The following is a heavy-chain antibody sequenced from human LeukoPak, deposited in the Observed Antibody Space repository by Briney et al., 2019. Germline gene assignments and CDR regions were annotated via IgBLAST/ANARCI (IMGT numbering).Heavy chain of an antibody. CDR1: GGSISSSSYY. CDR3: ARTGSSSWYSDY. D-gene: IGHD6-13*01. V-gene: IGHV4-39*01. CDR2: IYYSGST. J-gene: IGHJ4*02. Sequence: PSETLSLTCTVSGGSISSSSYYWGWIRQLPGKGLEWIGSIYYSGSTYYNPSLKSRVTISVDTSKNQFSLKLSSVTAADTAVYYCARTGSSSWYSDYWGQGTLVTVSS.